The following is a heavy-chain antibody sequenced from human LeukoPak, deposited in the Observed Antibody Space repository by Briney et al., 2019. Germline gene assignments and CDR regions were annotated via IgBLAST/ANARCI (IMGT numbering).Heavy chain of an antibody. D-gene: IGHD7-27*01. V-gene: IGHV4-39*07. Sequence: SETLSLTCTVSGGSISSSSYYWGWIRQPPGKGLEWIGSIYYSGSTYYNPSLKSRVTISVDMSKNQFSLKLSSVTAADTAVYYCARALNWEGWYFDLWGRGTLVTVSS. J-gene: IGHJ2*01. CDR1: GGSISSSSYY. CDR2: IYYSGST. CDR3: ARALNWEGWYFDL.